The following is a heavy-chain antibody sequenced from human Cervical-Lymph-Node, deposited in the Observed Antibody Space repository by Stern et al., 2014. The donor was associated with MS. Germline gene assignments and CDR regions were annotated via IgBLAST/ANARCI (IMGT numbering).Heavy chain of an antibody. Sequence: VQLVESGAEVRKPGASVRVSCKTSGYNFISYDINWVRQATGQGLEWMGWMKPAGWATGYAQNFQGRLTITGDTSINTAYLEMTSLSSEDSAVYYCTKAWDSWGQGTLVTVSS. CDR3: TKAWDS. CDR1: GYNFISYD. J-gene: IGHJ5*01. V-gene: IGHV1-8*01. CDR2: MKPAGWAT.